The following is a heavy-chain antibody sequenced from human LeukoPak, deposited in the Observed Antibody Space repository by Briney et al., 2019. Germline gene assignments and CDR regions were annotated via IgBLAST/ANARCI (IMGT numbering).Heavy chain of an antibody. V-gene: IGHV3-20*04. CDR3: ARAHLRASAFDI. D-gene: IGHD4-17*01. Sequence: PGGSLRLSCAACGFTFDDYGMSWVRQAPGKGLEWVSGINWNGGSTGYADSVKGRFTISRDNAKNSLYLQMNSLRAEDTALYYCARAHLRASAFDIWGQGTMVTVSS. CDR1: GFTFDDYG. CDR2: INWNGGST. J-gene: IGHJ3*02.